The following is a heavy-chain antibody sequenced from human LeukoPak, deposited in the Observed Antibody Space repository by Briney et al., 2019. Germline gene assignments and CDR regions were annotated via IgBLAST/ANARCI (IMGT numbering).Heavy chain of an antibody. Sequence: ASLKLSCKGSGYSFTMYWIGWVRQMPGKRLEWMGSIYPGDSDTRYSPSFQGQVTISADKSISTAYLQWSSLKASDTAMYYCARRYCSGGSCYFVDYWGQGTLVTVSS. V-gene: IGHV5-51*01. J-gene: IGHJ4*02. CDR2: IYPGDSDT. CDR3: ARRYCSGGSCYFVDY. CDR1: GYSFTMYW. D-gene: IGHD2-15*01.